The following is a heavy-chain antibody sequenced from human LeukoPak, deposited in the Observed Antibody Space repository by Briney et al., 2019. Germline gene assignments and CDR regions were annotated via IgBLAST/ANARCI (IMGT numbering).Heavy chain of an antibody. J-gene: IGHJ4*02. V-gene: IGHV4-4*02. CDR3: ARVTVVVPAAMHDY. CDR2: IYHSGST. D-gene: IGHD2-2*01. Sequence: SETLSLTCAVSGGSISSSNWWSWVRQPPGKGLEWIGEIYHSGSTNYNPSLKSRVTISVDTSKNQFSLKLSSVTAADTAVYYCARVTVVVPAAMHDYWGQGTLVTVSS. CDR1: GGSISSSNW.